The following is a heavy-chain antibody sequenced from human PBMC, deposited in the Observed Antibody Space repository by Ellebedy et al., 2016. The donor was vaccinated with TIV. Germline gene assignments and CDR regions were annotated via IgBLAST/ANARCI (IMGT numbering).Heavy chain of an antibody. CDR2: ISSGGSI. J-gene: IGHJ4*02. CDR3: ARDKSRTMIAIDY. D-gene: IGHD3-22*01. Sequence: PGGSLRLSCAASGVSVTTNYMTWVRQAPGKGLEWLSVISSGGSICYADSVKGRFTISRDDSRNTLYLQMSGLRAEDTAVYYCARDKSRTMIAIDYWGQGILVTVSS. V-gene: IGHV3-53*01. CDR1: GVSVTTNY.